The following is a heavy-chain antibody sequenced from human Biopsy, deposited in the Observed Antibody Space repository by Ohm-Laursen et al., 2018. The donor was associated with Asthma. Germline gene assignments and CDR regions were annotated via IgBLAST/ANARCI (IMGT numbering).Heavy chain of an antibody. CDR3: ARGDSSNWSHYYFDY. J-gene: IGHJ4*02. CDR1: GFTFDDYA. D-gene: IGHD3-22*01. V-gene: IGHV3-23*03. CDR2: IYSGGTS. Sequence: SLRLSCAASGFTFDDYAMHWVRQAPGKGLEWVSVIYSGGTSHTADSVRGRFTISRDYSKNTLNLQMHSLRAEDTAVYYCARGDSSNWSHYYFDYWGQGTLVTVSS.